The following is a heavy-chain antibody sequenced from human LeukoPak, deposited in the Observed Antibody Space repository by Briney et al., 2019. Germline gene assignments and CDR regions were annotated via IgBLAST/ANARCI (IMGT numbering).Heavy chain of an antibody. V-gene: IGHV3-23*01. CDR2: ISGSGGST. Sequence: GGSLRLSCAASGFTFSSYAMSWVRQAPGKGLEWVSAISGSGGSTYYADSVKGRFTISRDNSKNTLYLQMNSLRAEDTAVYYCAKDGAWFGELSDFDYWGQGTLVTVSS. J-gene: IGHJ4*02. CDR1: GFTFSSYA. D-gene: IGHD3-10*01. CDR3: AKDGAWFGELSDFDY.